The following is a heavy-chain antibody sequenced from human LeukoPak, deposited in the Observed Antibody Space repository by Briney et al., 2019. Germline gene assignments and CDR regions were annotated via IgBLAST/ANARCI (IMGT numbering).Heavy chain of an antibody. CDR1: GFTFSSYE. J-gene: IGHJ3*02. D-gene: IGHD6-13*01. CDR2: TRYDGINK. CDR3: AKERGSSWYSDFDI. Sequence: GGSLRLSCAASGFTFSSYEMNWVRQAPGKGLEWVAFTRYDGINKYYADSVKGRFTISRDNSKNTLYQQMNSLRAEDTAVYYCAKERGSSWYSDFDIWGQGTMVTVSS. V-gene: IGHV3-30*02.